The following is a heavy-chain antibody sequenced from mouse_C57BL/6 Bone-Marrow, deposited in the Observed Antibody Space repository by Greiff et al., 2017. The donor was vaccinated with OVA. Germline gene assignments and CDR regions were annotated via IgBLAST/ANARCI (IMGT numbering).Heavy chain of an antibody. J-gene: IGHJ3*01. CDR1: GFTFSDYY. V-gene: IGHV5-12*01. CDR2: ISNGGGST. Sequence: EVKLVESGGGLVQPGGSLKLSCAASGFTFSDYYMYWVRQTPEKRLEWVAYISNGGGSTYYPDTVKGRFTISRDNAKNTLYLQMSRLKSEDTAMYYCARQGAWFAYWGQGTLVTVSA. CDR3: ARQGAWFAY.